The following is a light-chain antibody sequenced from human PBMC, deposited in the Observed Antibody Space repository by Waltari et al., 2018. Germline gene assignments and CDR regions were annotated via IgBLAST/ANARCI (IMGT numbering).Light chain of an antibody. J-gene: IGKJ4*01. CDR2: LGS. V-gene: IGKV2-28*01. CDR3: VQDLQLPLT. CDR1: QSLLHSNGYTY. Sequence: DIVMTQTPLSLPVTPGEPASISCRSSQSLLHSNGYTYLFWYLQKPGQSPQLLIYLGSNRASGVPDRFSGSASGTDFTLQISRVEAEDVGVYYCVQDLQLPLTFGGGTKVEIK.